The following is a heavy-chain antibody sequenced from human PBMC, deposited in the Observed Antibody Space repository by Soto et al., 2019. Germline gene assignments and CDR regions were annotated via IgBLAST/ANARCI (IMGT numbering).Heavy chain of an antibody. D-gene: IGHD5-18*01. CDR1: GFTFSSYS. CDR2: ISTSSSTI. CDR3: AREGVYSYGYHY. J-gene: IGHJ4*02. Sequence: EVQLVESGGGLVQPGGSLRLSCAASGFTFSSYSMNWVRQAPGKGLEWVSYISTSSSTIYYADSVKGRFTISRDNAKNSPYLQMKSLRAEDTAVDYWAREGVYSYGYHYWGQGTLVTVSS. V-gene: IGHV3-48*01.